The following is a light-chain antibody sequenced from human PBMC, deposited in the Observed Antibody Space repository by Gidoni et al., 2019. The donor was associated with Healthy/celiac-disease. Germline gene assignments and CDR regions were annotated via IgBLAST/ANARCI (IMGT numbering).Light chain of an antibody. CDR3: QKYNSDPPWT. V-gene: IGKV1-27*01. CDR1: QGISNY. J-gene: IGKJ1*01. CDR2: AAS. Sequence: IQMTPSPSSLSASVGDRVTITCRESQGISNYLAWYQQKPGKVPKLLIYAASTLQSVGPSRGSGSGAGTDVTLTISSLQPEDVATYYCQKYNSDPPWTFGQGTKVEIK.